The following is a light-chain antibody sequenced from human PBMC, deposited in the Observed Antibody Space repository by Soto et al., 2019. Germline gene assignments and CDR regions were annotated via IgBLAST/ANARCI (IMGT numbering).Light chain of an antibody. CDR1: QSLLHSSGNNY. CDR3: MQGQKTPIP. J-gene: IGKJ5*01. CDR2: WGS. Sequence: DIVMTQSPLSLPVTPGEPASMSCRSSQSLLHSSGNNYLDWYVQKPGQSTQLLIYWGSNRASGVHDRFSGSGSGTDFTLKLSRVEAEDVGIYYCMQGQKTPIPFGQGTRLEIK. V-gene: IGKV2-28*01.